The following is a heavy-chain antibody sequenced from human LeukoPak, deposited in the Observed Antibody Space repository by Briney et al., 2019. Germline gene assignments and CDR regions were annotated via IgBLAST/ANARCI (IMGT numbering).Heavy chain of an antibody. Sequence: PPETLSLTCALYGGSLRGYYWSWIRQPPGTGLEWIGEINHSGSTNYNPSLKSRVTISVDTSKNQFSLKLSSVPAADTAVYYCAKSYRYGYWPTDYFDYWGQGTLVTVSS. D-gene: IGHD5-18*01. CDR1: GGSLRGYY. V-gene: IGHV4-34*01. CDR2: INHSGST. CDR3: AKSYRYGYWPTDYFDY. J-gene: IGHJ4*02.